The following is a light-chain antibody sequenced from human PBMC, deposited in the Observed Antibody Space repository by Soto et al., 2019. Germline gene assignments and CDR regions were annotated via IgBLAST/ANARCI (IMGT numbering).Light chain of an antibody. CDR2: DAS. Sequence: DIQITQSPATLSASLGDIVTISCLASQSVRSWLAWYQQKPGTAPKLLIFDASRLESGVPSRFSGSASGTEFTLTISSLQPDDFATYYCQQYDNYPLTFGGGTKVDIK. J-gene: IGKJ4*01. V-gene: IGKV1-5*01. CDR3: QQYDNYPLT. CDR1: QSVRSW.